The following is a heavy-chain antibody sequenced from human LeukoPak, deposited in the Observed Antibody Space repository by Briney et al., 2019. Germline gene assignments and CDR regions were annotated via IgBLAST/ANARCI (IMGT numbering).Heavy chain of an antibody. D-gene: IGHD3-16*02. CDR2: IYSGGST. CDR1: GFTVSSNY. CDR3: ARDRVLDYYYYGMDV. J-gene: IGHJ6*02. Sequence: GGSLRLSCAASGFTVSSNYMSWVRQAPGKGLEWVSVIYSGGSTYYADSVKSRFTISRDNSKNTLYLQMNSLRAEDTAVYYCARDRVLDYYYYGMDVWGQGTTVTVSS. V-gene: IGHV3-66*02.